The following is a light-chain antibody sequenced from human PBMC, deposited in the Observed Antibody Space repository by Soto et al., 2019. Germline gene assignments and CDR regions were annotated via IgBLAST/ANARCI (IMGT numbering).Light chain of an antibody. CDR2: QVY. CDR1: SSDVGGYNY. V-gene: IGLV2-14*01. J-gene: IGLJ3*02. CDR3: SSYTRTTTVVV. Sequence: QSALTQPASVSGSLGQWITISCTGPSSDVGGYNYVSWYQHHPGKAPKLIIYQVYSRPSGVSNRFSGSKFGNTASLTISGLQAEDEADYYCSSYTRTTTVVVFGGGTKVTVL.